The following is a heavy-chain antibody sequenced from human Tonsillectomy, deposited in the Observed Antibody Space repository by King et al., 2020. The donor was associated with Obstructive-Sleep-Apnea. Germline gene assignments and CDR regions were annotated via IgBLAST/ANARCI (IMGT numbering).Heavy chain of an antibody. CDR2: IRSKANSYAT. CDR1: GFTFSGSA. CDR3: TRPYYDILTGRRGFDP. J-gene: IGHJ5*02. Sequence: EVQLVESGGGLVQPGGSLKLSCAASGFTFSGSAMHWVRQASGKGLEWVGRIRSKANSYATVYAASVKGRFTISRDDSKNTAFLQINSLKTEDTAVYYCTRPYYDILTGRRGFDPWGQGTLVTVSS. V-gene: IGHV3-73*01. D-gene: IGHD3-9*01.